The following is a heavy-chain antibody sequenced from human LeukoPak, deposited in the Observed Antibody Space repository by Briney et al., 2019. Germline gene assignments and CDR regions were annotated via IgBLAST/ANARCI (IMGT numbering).Heavy chain of an antibody. J-gene: IGHJ4*02. D-gene: IGHD3-22*01. Sequence: GGSLRLSCAASGFTFSRYWMHWVRQAPGKGLVWVSRINSDGSTTTYADSVKGRFTISRDNAKNTLYLQMNSLRAEDTAVYYCARDYYDSSGSRPRSDYWGQGTLVTVSS. CDR2: INSDGSTT. CDR3: ARDYYDSSGSRPRSDY. V-gene: IGHV3-74*01. CDR1: GFTFSRYW.